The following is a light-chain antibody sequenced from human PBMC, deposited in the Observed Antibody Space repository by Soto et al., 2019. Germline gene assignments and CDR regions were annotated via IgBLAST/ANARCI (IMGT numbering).Light chain of an antibody. V-gene: IGKV3-20*01. CDR2: GAS. J-gene: IGKJ1*01. CDR3: QQYGSSPRT. CDR1: QTLSSSY. Sequence: EIVLTQSPGTLSLSPGERATLSCRASQTLSSSYLAWYQQKPGQAPRLLIYGASSRATGIPDRFSGGGSGTDFTLTISRLEPEDFAVYYCQQYGSSPRTFGQGTKVEIK.